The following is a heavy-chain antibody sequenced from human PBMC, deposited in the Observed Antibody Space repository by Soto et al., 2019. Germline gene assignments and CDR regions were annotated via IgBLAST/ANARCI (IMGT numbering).Heavy chain of an antibody. CDR1: GGSFSGYY. CDR2: INHSGST. V-gene: IGHV4-34*01. D-gene: IGHD3-10*01. J-gene: IGHJ6*04. CDR3: ARGRGITMVRGAMDV. Sequence: PSETLSLTCAVYGGSFSGYYWSWIRQPPGKGLEWIGEINHSGSTNYNPSLKSRVTISVDTSKNQFSLKLSSVTAADTAVYYCARGRGITMVRGAMDVWGKGTTVTVSS.